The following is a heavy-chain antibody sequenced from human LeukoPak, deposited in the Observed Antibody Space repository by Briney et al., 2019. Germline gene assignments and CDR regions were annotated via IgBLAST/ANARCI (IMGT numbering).Heavy chain of an antibody. V-gene: IGHV3-74*01. CDR1: GFXXSXYW. CDR3: ARDPTLYDSSGYSLTPSSAFDI. D-gene: IGHD3-22*01. CDR2: INSVGSST. Sequence: GGALTLSCAAAGFXXSXYWMXWVXXAPGKXLVWVSRINSVGSSTTYAESVKRRIIITRNKDKQTLYMKMNNLRAEDTAVYYRARDPTLYDSSGYSLTPSSAFDIWGQGTMVTVSS. J-gene: IGHJ3*02.